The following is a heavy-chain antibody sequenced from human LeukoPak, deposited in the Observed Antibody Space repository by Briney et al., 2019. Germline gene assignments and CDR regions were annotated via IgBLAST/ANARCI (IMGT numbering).Heavy chain of an antibody. V-gene: IGHV1-18*01. J-gene: IGHJ5*02. D-gene: IGHD6-19*01. CDR3: ARDKIAVAGGNWFDP. CDR1: GYTFTSYG. Sequence: ASVKVSCKASGYTFTSYGISWVRQAPGQGLEWMGWISAYNGNTNYAQKLQGRVTMTTDTSTSTAYMELRSLRSDDTAVYYCARDKIAVAGGNWFDPWGQGTLVTVSS. CDR2: ISAYNGNT.